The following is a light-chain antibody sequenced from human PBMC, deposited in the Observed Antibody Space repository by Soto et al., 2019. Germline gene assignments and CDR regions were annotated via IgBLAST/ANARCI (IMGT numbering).Light chain of an antibody. CDR3: QQYSDAPQT. CDR2: GSS. Sequence: EIVFTQSPGTLSLSPGETAALSCRASRSLSDNHLAWYQQRPGQAPRLLIYGSSSMAAGIPDRFRGSGTGTDFTLTIRRLEPEDFGVYYCQQYSDAPQTFGLGTKVDIK. J-gene: IGKJ2*01. CDR1: RSLSDNH. V-gene: IGKV3-20*01.